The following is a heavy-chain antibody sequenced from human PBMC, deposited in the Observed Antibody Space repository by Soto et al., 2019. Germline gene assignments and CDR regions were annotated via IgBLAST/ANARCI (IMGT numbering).Heavy chain of an antibody. V-gene: IGHV3-21*01. CDR1: GFTFSSYS. D-gene: IGHD3-10*01. Sequence: GSLRLSCAASGFTFSSYSMNWVRQAPGKGLEWVSSISSSSSYIYYADSVKGRFTISRDNAKNSLYLQMNSLRAEDTAVYYCARDLYGSGSYYNFHLGWGQGTLVTVSS. J-gene: IGHJ4*02. CDR3: ARDLYGSGSYYNFHLG. CDR2: ISSSSSYI.